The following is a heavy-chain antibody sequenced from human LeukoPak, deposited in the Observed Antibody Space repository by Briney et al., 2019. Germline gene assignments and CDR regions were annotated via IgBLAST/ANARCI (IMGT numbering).Heavy chain of an antibody. D-gene: IGHD1-26*01. CDR2: ISAHNGNT. V-gene: IGHV1-18*01. J-gene: IGHJ4*02. CDR3: ARDATRSVIVGAEDGFDY. CDR1: GYTFTSYG. Sequence: GASVKVSCKASGYTFTSYGISWVRQAPGQGLEWMGWISAHNGNTNYAQKFQGRVTMTKDTSTTTAYMEVTSLRSDDTAIYYCARDATRSVIVGAEDGFDYWGQGTLVTVSS.